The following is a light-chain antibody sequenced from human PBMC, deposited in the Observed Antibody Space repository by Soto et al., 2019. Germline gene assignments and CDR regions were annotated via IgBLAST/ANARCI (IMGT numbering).Light chain of an antibody. CDR2: STT. CDR1: TGAVTSGYY. Sequence: QTVVTQEPSLTVSPGGTVTLTCASSTGAVTSGYYPNWFQQRPGQPPRALIYSTTYKHPWTPARFSGSLVGGKAALTLSGAQPEDEAEYYCLLFYGDGVVFGGGTQLTFL. CDR3: LLFYGDGVV. J-gene: IGLJ2*01. V-gene: IGLV7-43*01.